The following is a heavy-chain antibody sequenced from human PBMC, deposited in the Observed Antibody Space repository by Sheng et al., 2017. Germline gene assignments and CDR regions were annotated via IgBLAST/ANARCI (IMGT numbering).Heavy chain of an antibody. J-gene: IGHJ4*02. Sequence: QVQLQESGPGLVKPSETLSLTCTVSGYSISSGYYWGWIRQPPGKGLEWIGSMYHSGSTYYNPSLKSRVTTSVDTSKNQFSLKLSSVTAADTAIYYCVRLDFWSGYNYQYYFDYWAREPWSPSPQ. D-gene: IGHD3-3*01. CDR1: GYSISSGYY. CDR2: MYHSGST. V-gene: IGHV4-38-2*02. CDR3: VRLDFWSGYNYQYYFDY.